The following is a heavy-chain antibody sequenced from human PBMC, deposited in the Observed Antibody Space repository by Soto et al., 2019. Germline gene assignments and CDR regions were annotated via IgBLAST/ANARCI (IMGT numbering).Heavy chain of an antibody. J-gene: IGHJ4*02. CDR1: GFTFSSYS. V-gene: IGHV3-21*01. CDR2: ISSSSSYI. D-gene: IGHD3-3*01. CDR3: ARVDSAFWYFDY. Sequence: PVGSLRLSCAASGFTFSSYSMNWVRQAPGKGLEWVSSISSSSSYIYYADSVKGRFTISRDNAKNSLYLQMNSLRAEDTAVYYCARVDSAFWYFDYWGQGTLVTVSS.